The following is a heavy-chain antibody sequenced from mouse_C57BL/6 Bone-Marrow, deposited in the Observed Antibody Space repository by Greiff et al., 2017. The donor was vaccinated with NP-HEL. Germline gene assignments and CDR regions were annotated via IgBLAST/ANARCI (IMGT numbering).Heavy chain of an antibody. CDR1: GFSLTSYG. J-gene: IGHJ3*01. CDR3: ARMVTTTFAY. Sequence: VQLQQSGPGLVQPSQSLSITCTVSGFSLTSYGVHWVRQSPGKGLEWLGVIWSGGSTDYNAAFISRLSISKDNSKSQVFFKMNSLQADDTAIYYCARMVTTTFAYWGQGTLVTVSA. CDR2: IWSGGST. D-gene: IGHD2-2*01. V-gene: IGHV2-2*01.